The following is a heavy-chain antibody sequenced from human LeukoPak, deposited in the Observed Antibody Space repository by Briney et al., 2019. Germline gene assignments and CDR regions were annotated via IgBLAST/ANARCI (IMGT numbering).Heavy chain of an antibody. J-gene: IGHJ3*02. CDR3: AREMWCSGGNCYLNTFDI. CDR2: ISPSSGKT. V-gene: IGHV1-18*01. D-gene: IGHD2-15*01. CDR1: GYTFTTYG. Sequence: PPASVTVSCKTSGYTFTTYGIIWVRQAPGQGLEWMAYISPSSGKTTSTREIQGRLTVTTDRTTSTAYMELRSLRSDDTAVYYCAREMWCSGGNCYLNTFDIWGQGTMVTVSS.